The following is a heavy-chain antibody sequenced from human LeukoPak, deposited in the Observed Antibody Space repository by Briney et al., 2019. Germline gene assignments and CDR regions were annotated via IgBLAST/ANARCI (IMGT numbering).Heavy chain of an antibody. CDR1: GFTFSSYA. D-gene: IGHD6-13*01. V-gene: IGHV3-30-3*01. CDR3: ARSPGIAAPDY. J-gene: IGHJ4*02. Sequence: GGSLRLSCAASGFTFSSYAMHWVRQAPGKGLEWVAVISYDGSNKYYADSVKGRFTISRDNSKNTLCLQMNSLRAEDTAVYYCARSPGIAAPDYWGQGTLVTVPS. CDR2: ISYDGSNK.